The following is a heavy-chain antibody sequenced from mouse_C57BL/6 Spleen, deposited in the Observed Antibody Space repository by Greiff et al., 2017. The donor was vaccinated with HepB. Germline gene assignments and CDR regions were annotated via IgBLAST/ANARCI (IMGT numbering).Heavy chain of an antibody. CDR3: ARGNYDAWVAY. Sequence: EVQLQQSGPVLVKPGASVKMSCKASGYTFTDYYMNWVKQSHGKSLEWIGVINPYNGGTSYNQKFKGKATLTVDKSSSTAYMDLNSLTSEDSAVYYCARGNYDAWVAYWGQGTLVTVSA. V-gene: IGHV1-19*01. D-gene: IGHD2-1*01. CDR1: GYTFTDYY. CDR2: INPYNGGT. J-gene: IGHJ3*01.